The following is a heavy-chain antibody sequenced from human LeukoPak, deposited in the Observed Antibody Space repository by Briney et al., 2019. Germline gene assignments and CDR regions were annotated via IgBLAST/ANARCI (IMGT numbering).Heavy chain of an antibody. J-gene: IGHJ3*02. D-gene: IGHD2-15*01. CDR2: ITSSSSFI. CDR3: APWDILVGDAFEI. V-gene: IGHV3-21*01. CDR1: GFTFSTYT. Sequence: GGSLRLSCAASGFTFSTYTMNWVRQAPGKGLEWVSSITSSSSFIYYADPVKGRFTISRDNAKNSLYLQMNTLRAGDTAVCYCAPWDILVGDAFEIWGQGTMVTVSS.